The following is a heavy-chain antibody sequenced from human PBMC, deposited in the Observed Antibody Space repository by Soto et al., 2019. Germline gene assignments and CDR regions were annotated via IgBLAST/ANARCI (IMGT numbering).Heavy chain of an antibody. J-gene: IGHJ6*02. Sequence: QVQLVESGGGVVQPGRSLRLSCAASGFTFSSYGMHWVRQAPGKGLEWVAVIWYDGSNKYYADSVKGRFTISRDNSKNTLYLQMNSLRAEDTGVYYCARDRLKLAISRYYYYGMDVWGQGTTVTVSS. CDR1: GFTFSSYG. V-gene: IGHV3-33*01. CDR3: ARDRLKLAISRYYYYGMDV. CDR2: IWYDGSNK. D-gene: IGHD1-1*01.